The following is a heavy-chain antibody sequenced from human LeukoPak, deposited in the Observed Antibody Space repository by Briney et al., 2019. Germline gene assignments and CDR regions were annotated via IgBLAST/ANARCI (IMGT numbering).Heavy chain of an antibody. CDR2: IIPIFGTA. CDR1: GGTFSSYA. CDR3: ARPRGYSYGYGGPFDY. Sequence: GASVKVSCKASGGTFSSYAISWVRQAPGQGLEWMGGIIPIFGTANYAQKFQGRVTITADESTSTAYMELSSLRSEDTAVYYCARPRGYSYGYGGPFDYWGQGTLVTVSS. D-gene: IGHD5-18*01. V-gene: IGHV1-69*01. J-gene: IGHJ4*02.